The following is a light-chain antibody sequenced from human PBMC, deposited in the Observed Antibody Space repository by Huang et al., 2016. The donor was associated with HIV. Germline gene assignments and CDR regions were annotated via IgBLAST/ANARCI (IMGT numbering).Light chain of an antibody. CDR1: QSVLYTTNNNNY. CDR2: WAS. V-gene: IGKV4-1*01. J-gene: IGKJ1*01. Sequence: DIVMTQSPDSLAVSLGERATINCKSSQSVLYTTNNNNYLAWYQQKPGQPPRLLMYWASTRESGVPDRFSGSGSGTDFTLTISSLQAEDVAVYYCQQYYNIPWTFGQGTKVEIK. CDR3: QQYYNIPWT.